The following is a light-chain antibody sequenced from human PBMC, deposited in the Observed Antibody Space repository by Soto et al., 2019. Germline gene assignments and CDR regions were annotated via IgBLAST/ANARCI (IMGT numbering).Light chain of an antibody. CDR1: SSNVGNNY. Sequence: QSVLTQPPSVSAAPGQTVTISCSGSSSNVGNNYVSWYQHLPGTAPKLLIYETNRRPAGISDRFSGSKSGTSATLGITGLQTADEADYYCETWDTSLSAGRVFGPGTKLTV. CDR2: ETN. J-gene: IGLJ1*01. V-gene: IGLV1-51*02. CDR3: ETWDTSLSAGRV.